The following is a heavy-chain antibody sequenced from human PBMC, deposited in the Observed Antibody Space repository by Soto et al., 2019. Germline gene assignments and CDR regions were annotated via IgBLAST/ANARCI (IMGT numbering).Heavy chain of an antibody. D-gene: IGHD6-19*01. CDR2: IITYSGNT. V-gene: IGHV1-18*01. Sequence: ASVEVCCKASGYRFTSNAMRWVRQAPGQGLEWMGWIITYSGNTNHAQSLQGRVTMTTDTSTSTAYMELGNLRSDDTAVYYCARGLKSGAVAGPNDGFDIWGQGTMVTVSS. J-gene: IGHJ3*02. CDR1: GYRFTSNA. CDR3: ARGLKSGAVAGPNDGFDI.